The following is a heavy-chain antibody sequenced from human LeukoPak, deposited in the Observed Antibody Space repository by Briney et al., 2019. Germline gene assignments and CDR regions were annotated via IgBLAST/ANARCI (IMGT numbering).Heavy chain of an antibody. Sequence: GGSLRLSCAASGFTFSSYAMHWVRQAPGKGLEWEAVISYDGSNKYYEDSVKGRFTISRDNSKNTLYLQMNSLRAEDTAVYYCAQQLGWGRWFDYWGQGTLVTVSS. CDR2: ISYDGSNK. CDR1: GFTFSSYA. V-gene: IGHV3-30-3*01. D-gene: IGHD6-13*01. J-gene: IGHJ4*02. CDR3: AQQLGWGRWFDY.